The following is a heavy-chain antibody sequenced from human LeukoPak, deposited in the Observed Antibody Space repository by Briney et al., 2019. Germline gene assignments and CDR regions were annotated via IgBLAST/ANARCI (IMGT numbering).Heavy chain of an antibody. Sequence: GGSLRLSCAASGFTFSSYAMHWVRQAPGKGLEWVAVISYDGSNKYYADSVKGRFTISRDNSKNTLYLQMNSLRAEDTAVYYCARETHSWGQGTLVTVSS. D-gene: IGHD4-11*01. CDR3: ARETHS. V-gene: IGHV3-30*04. CDR2: ISYDGSNK. J-gene: IGHJ4*02. CDR1: GFTFSSYA.